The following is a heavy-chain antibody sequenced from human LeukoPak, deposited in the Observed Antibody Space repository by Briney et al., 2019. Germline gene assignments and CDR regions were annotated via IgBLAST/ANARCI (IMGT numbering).Heavy chain of an antibody. Sequence: GGSLRLSCAASGFTFSTHGMHWVRQAPGKGLEWVAFIRYDGINKYYADSVKGRFTISRDNSKNTLYLQMNSLRAEDTAVYYCANNYYDPWGQGTLVTVSS. CDR3: ANNYYDP. CDR1: GFTFSTHG. D-gene: IGHD3-22*01. V-gene: IGHV3-30*02. J-gene: IGHJ5*02. CDR2: IRYDGINK.